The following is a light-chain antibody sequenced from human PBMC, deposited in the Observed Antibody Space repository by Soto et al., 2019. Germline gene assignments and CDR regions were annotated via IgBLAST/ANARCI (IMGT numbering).Light chain of an antibody. Sequence: QSALTQPASVSGSPGQSITISCSGTSSDVGAHNLVSWYQQHPGRAPKLMIYAVSNRPSGVSNRFSGSKSGNTASLTISGLQAEDEADYYCCSLTTRDSHVFGTGTK. CDR3: CSLTTRDSHV. J-gene: IGLJ1*01. V-gene: IGLV2-14*01. CDR2: AVS. CDR1: SSDVGAHNL.